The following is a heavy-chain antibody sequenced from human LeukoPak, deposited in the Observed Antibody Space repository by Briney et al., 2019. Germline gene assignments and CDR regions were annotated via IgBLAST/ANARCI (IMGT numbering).Heavy chain of an antibody. CDR2: INSGGDNK. CDR1: GFRFSMYS. V-gene: IGHV3-48*01. D-gene: IGHD3-10*01. J-gene: IGHJ4*02. CDR3: ARHTRFGELLFGPFFDY. Sequence: PGGSLRLSCAASGFRFSMYSLSWARQAPGKGLEWVAFINSGGDNKIYADSVKGRFTISRDNADNSLYLQMNGLRAEDTALYYCARHTRFGELLFGPFFDYWGQGTLVTVSS.